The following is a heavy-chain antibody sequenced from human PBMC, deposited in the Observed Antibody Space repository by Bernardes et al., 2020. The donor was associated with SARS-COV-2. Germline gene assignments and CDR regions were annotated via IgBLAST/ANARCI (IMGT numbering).Heavy chain of an antibody. V-gene: IGHV4-39*01. J-gene: IGHJ5*02. Sequence: SETLSLTCTVSGGSISSNIHYWGWIRQPPGKGLEWIGNIYYSGNTYYNPSLKSRVTISVETSRNQFSLRLTSMTAADTAVYYCARRTMGFPNWFDPWGQG. D-gene: IGHD2-8*01. CDR2: IYYSGNT. CDR1: GGSISSNIHY. CDR3: ARRTMGFPNWFDP.